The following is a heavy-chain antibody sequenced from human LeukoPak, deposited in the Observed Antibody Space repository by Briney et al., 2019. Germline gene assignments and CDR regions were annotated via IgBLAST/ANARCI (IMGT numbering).Heavy chain of an antibody. V-gene: IGHV3-53*01. CDR3: ARDLYYYGSGSDNFLYY. CDR1: GFTVSSNY. D-gene: IGHD3-10*01. CDR2: INSGGST. Sequence: PGGSLRLSCAASGFTVSSNYMNWVRQAPGQGLEWVSVINSGGSTHYADSAKGRFTLSRDNSKNTLYLQMNSLRAEDTAVYYCARDLYYYGSGSDNFLYYWGQGTLVTVSS. J-gene: IGHJ4*02.